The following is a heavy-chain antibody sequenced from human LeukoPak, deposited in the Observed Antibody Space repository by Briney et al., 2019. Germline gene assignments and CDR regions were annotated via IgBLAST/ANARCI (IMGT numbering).Heavy chain of an antibody. Sequence: PGGSLRLSCAASGFTVSSNYMSWVRQAPGKGLEWVSVIYSGGSTYYADSVKGRFTISRDNSKNTLYLQMNSLRAEDTAVYYCAREWMNDYVWGSYRYGAFDIWGQGTMVTVSS. D-gene: IGHD3-16*02. V-gene: IGHV3-53*01. CDR2: IYSGGST. J-gene: IGHJ3*02. CDR3: AREWMNDYVWGSYRYGAFDI. CDR1: GFTVSSNY.